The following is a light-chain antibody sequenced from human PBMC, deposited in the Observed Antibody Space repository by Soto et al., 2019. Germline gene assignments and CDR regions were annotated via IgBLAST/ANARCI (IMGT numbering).Light chain of an antibody. J-gene: IGLJ2*01. CDR2: DVS. CDR3: GSYTSSSPLV. V-gene: IGLV2-14*01. CDR1: SSDVGTYKY. Sequence: QSALTQPASVSGSPGQSITISCTGTSSDVGTYKYVSWYQQHPGRAPKLMIYDVSDRPSGVSNRFSGSKSGNTASLTISGLQAEDEAVYYCGSYTSSSPLVFGGGPKLTVL.